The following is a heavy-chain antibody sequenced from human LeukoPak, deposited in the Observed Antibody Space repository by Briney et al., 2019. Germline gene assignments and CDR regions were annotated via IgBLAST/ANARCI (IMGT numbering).Heavy chain of an antibody. V-gene: IGHV3-23*01. CDR1: GFTFSSYA. D-gene: IGHD2-15*01. Sequence: GGSLRLSCAASGFTFSSYAMSWVRQAPGKGLEWVSAISGSGGSTYYADSVKGRFTISRDNSKNTLYLQMSSLRAEYTAVYYCARDSPRQCRGNTCYDYWGQGTLVTVSS. J-gene: IGHJ4*02. CDR3: ARDSPRQCRGNTCYDY. CDR2: ISGSGGST.